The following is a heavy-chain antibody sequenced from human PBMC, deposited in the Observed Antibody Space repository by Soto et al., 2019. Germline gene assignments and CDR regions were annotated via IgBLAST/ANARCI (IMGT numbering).Heavy chain of an antibody. J-gene: IGHJ4*02. V-gene: IGHV3-30-3*01. CDR1: GLNLIFYA. CDR2: ISFDGNNI. Sequence: GGPLRHSCGSSGLNLIFYAMHWVRQDPGKGLEWVAVISFDGNNIYYAGSGGGRFTISRDSSSSMLSLHMNNLKPEHSAIYYCARVGCSSICGVPHCDNWCQGTLVNVS. CDR3: ARVGCSSICGVPHCDN. D-gene: IGHD2-2*01.